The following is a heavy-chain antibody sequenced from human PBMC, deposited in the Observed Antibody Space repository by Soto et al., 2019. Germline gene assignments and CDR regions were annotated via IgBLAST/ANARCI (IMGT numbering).Heavy chain of an antibody. D-gene: IGHD2-15*01. J-gene: IGHJ4*02. Sequence: QVQLQESGPGLVKPSQTLSLTCTVSGGSISSGGYCWSWIRQHPGKGLEWIGYIYYSGSTYYNPSLKSRVTISVDTSKNQFSLKLSSVTAADTAVYYCARANLCSGGSCYFDYWGQGTLVTVSS. CDR3: ARANLCSGGSCYFDY. V-gene: IGHV4-31*03. CDR2: IYYSGST. CDR1: GGSISSGGYC.